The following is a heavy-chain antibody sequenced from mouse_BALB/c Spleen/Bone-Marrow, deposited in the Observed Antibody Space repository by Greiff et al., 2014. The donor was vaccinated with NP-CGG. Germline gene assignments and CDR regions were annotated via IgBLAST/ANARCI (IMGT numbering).Heavy chain of an antibody. J-gene: IGHJ3*01. CDR1: GFNIKDNY. D-gene: IGHD1-1*01. V-gene: IGHV14-3*02. CDR3: ASYYYGSSSFAY. Sequence: EVQLQQSGAELVKPGASVKLSCTASGFNIKDNYMHWVKQRPEQGLEWIGRIDPANGNTKYDQKFKGKATITADTSSNTAYLQLSSLTPEDTAVYYCASYYYGSSSFAYWGQGTLVTVSA. CDR2: IDPANGNT.